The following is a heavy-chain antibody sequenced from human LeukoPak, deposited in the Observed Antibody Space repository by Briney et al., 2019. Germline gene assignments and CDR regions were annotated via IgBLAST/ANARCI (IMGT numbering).Heavy chain of an antibody. V-gene: IGHV3-15*01. J-gene: IGHJ4*02. Sequence: GGSLRLSCVASGIPFSHAWMSWVRQAPGQGLEWVGRIKSKSDGETADYAAPVKGRFTISRDDSENTVYLQMNSLKPEDTAVYFCTTDFAAFGETMSDHWGQGTLVTVSS. CDR1: GIPFSHAW. CDR3: TTDFAAFGETMSDH. CDR2: IKSKSDGETA. D-gene: IGHD3-10*01.